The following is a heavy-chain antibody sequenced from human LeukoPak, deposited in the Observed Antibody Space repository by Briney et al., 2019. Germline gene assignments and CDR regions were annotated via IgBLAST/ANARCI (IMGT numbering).Heavy chain of an antibody. CDR3: ARVSGVYYYDSSGYDY. V-gene: IGHV1-18*01. J-gene: IGHJ4*02. D-gene: IGHD3-22*01. CDR2: ISAYNGNT. Sequence: ASVKVSCKASGYTFTSYGISWVRQAPGQGLEWMGWISAYNGNTNYAQKLQGRVTMTTDTSTSTAYMELRSLRSDDTAVYYCARVSGVYYYDSSGYDYWGQRTLVTVSS. CDR1: GYTFTSYG.